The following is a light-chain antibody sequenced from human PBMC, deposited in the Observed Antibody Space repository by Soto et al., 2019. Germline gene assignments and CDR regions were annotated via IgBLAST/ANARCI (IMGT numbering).Light chain of an antibody. J-gene: IGLJ2*01. Sequence: QLVLTQSPSASASLGASFKLTCTLSSGHSSYAIAWHQQQPEKGPRYLMKLNSDGSHSKWDGIPDGFSGSSSGAERYLTISSLQSEDEADYYCQTWVSGIEVFGGGTKLTVL. V-gene: IGLV4-69*01. CDR2: LNSDGSH. CDR1: SGHSSYA. CDR3: QTWVSGIEV.